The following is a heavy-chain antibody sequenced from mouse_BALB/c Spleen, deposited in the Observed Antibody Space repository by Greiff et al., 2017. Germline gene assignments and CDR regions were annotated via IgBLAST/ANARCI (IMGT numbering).Heavy chain of an antibody. Sequence: EVKLVESGGGLVQPGGSRKLSCAASGFTFSDYGMAWVRQAPGKGPEWVAFISNLAYSIYYADTVTGRFTISRENAKNTLYLEMSSLRSEDTAMYYCARRGTTVVGDAMDYWGQGTSVTVSS. J-gene: IGHJ4*01. CDR2: ISNLAYSI. CDR1: GFTFSDYG. V-gene: IGHV5-15*02. CDR3: ARRGTTVVGDAMDY. D-gene: IGHD1-1*01.